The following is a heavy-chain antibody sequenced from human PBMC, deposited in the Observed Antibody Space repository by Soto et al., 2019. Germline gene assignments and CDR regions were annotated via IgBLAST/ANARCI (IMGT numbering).Heavy chain of an antibody. CDR3: ARGYGAADY. D-gene: IGHD4-17*01. J-gene: IGHJ4*02. Sequence: SLRLSCAASGFNFPNYGLGWVRQAPGKGLEWVSFLGSNPRTIYYSDSVRGRFTISRDNARTSLYLQMDSLRDEDTALYYCARGYGAADYWGRGTLVTVSS. CDR1: GFNFPNYG. V-gene: IGHV3-11*04. CDR2: LGSNPRTI.